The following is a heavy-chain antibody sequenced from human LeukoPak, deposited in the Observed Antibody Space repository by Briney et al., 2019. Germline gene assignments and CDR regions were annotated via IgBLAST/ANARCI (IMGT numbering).Heavy chain of an antibody. V-gene: IGHV3-11*04. Sequence: GGSLRLSCAASGFTFSDYYMSWIRQAPGKGLEWVSYISSSGSTIYYADSVKGRFTISRDNAKNSLYLQMNSLRAEDTAVYYCARETSYGDYVYFDYWGQGTLVTVSS. J-gene: IGHJ4*02. CDR1: GFTFSDYY. CDR3: ARETSYGDYVYFDY. CDR2: ISSSGSTI. D-gene: IGHD4-17*01.